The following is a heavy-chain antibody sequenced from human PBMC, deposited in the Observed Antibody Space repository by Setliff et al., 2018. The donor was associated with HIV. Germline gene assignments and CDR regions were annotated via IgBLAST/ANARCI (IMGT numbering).Heavy chain of an antibody. Sequence: SGPYAGEPTQTLTLTCTFSGFSLSTSGMCVSWIRQPPGKALEWLARIDWDDDKYYSTSLKTRLTISKDTSKNQVVLTMTNMDPVDTATYYCARIHSSADYYYMDVWGKGTTVTVSS. V-gene: IGHV2-70*11. CDR3: ARIHSSADYYYMDV. J-gene: IGHJ6*03. D-gene: IGHD6-19*01. CDR2: IDWDDDK. CDR1: GFSLSTSGMC.